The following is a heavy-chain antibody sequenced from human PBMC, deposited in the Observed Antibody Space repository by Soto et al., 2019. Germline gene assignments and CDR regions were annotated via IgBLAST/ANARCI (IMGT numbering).Heavy chain of an antibody. CDR3: ARESRSWYGSIWDY. J-gene: IGHJ4*02. Sequence: QVQLQESGPGLVKPSETLSLTCTVSGGSISSYYWSWIRQPPGKGLEWIGYIYYSGGTNYNPSLKSRVTISVDTSKYQFALKLSSVTAADTAVYYCARESRSWYGSIWDYWGQGTLVTVSS. D-gene: IGHD6-13*01. V-gene: IGHV4-59*12. CDR1: GGSISSYY. CDR2: IYYSGGT.